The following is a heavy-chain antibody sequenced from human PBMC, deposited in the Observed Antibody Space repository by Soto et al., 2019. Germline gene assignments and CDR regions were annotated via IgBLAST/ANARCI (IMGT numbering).Heavy chain of an antibody. CDR3: AREAAAWNFDY. CDR2: IYYSGST. J-gene: IGHJ4*02. CDR1: GGSISSYY. Sequence: QVQLQESGPGLVKPSETLSLTCTVSGGSISSYYWSWIRQPPGKGLEWIGYIYYSGSTNYNPSLKSXXTXSXXTSKNQFSLKLSSVTAADTAVYYCAREAAAWNFDYWGQGTLVTVSS. D-gene: IGHD6-13*01. V-gene: IGHV4-59*01.